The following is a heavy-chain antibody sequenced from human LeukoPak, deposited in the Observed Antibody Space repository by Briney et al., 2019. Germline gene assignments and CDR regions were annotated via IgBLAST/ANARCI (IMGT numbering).Heavy chain of an antibody. J-gene: IGHJ4*02. CDR2: IYTSGST. V-gene: IGHV4-4*07. D-gene: IGHD3-22*01. CDR1: GGSISSYY. Sequence: SETLSLTCTVSGGSISSYYWSWIRQPAGKGLEWIGRIYTSGSTNYNPSLKSRVTMSVDTSKNHFSLKLSSVTAADTAVYYCARASYSYDINGWVPFDYWGQGTLVTVSS. CDR3: ARASYSYDINGWVPFDY.